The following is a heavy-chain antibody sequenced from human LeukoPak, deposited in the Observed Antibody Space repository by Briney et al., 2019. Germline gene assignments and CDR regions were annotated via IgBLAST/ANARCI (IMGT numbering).Heavy chain of an antibody. CDR1: GGSISSGAYY. J-gene: IGHJ6*02. V-gene: IGHV4-31*11. Sequence: TLSLTCAVSGGSISSGAYYFNWIRQHPGRGLEWIGYINYSGSTYYNPSLKSRVMLSVDTSKNHFSLKLSSVTAADTAVYFCARARDFYYGMDVWGQGTTVTVSS. CDR2: INYSGST. CDR3: ARARDFYYGMDV.